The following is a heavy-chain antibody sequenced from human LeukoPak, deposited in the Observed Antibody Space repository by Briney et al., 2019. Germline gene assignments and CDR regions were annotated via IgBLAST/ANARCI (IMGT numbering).Heavy chain of an antibody. Sequence: SETLSLTCSVSGDSISMHYWSWIRQPPGKGLEWIGYIDHTGSTNYNPSLNSRVTISRDTSKSHFSLELSSVTAADTAVYFCXXXXVSSSSWSSTYYYYFYMDVWGKGTTVTVSS. CDR3: XXXXVSSSSWSSTYYYYFYMDV. CDR1: GDSISMHY. V-gene: IGHV4-59*11. D-gene: IGHD6-13*01. J-gene: IGHJ6*03. CDR2: IDHTGST.